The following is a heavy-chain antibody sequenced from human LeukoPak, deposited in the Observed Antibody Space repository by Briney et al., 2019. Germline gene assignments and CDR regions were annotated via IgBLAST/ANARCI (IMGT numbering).Heavy chain of an antibody. J-gene: IGHJ4*02. V-gene: IGHV1-2*02. D-gene: IGHD3-22*01. CDR3: ARDQNYYDTNTYYGIDC. CDR1: GYTFTGHY. Sequence: ASAKVSCKTSGYTFTGHYIHWVRQAPGQGLEWMGWINANNGATHCAQKFQDRVTMARDTSISTVYMELSRLTSDDTAVYYCARDQNYYDTNTYYGIDCWGQGTLVTVSS. CDR2: INANNGAT.